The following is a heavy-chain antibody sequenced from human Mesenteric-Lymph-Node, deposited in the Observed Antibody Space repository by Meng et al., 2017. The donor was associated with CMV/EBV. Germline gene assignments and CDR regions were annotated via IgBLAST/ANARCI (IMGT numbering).Heavy chain of an antibody. J-gene: IGHJ4*02. D-gene: IGHD3-22*01. Sequence: GESLKISCAASGFTFSSYGMHWVRQAPGKGLVWVSRINSDGSSTSYADSVKGRFTISRDNAKNTLYLQMNSLRAEDTAVYYCASDRDYYDSSGPDYWGQGTLVTVSS. CDR2: INSDGSST. CDR3: ASDRDYYDSSGPDY. V-gene: IGHV3-74*01. CDR1: GFTFSSYG.